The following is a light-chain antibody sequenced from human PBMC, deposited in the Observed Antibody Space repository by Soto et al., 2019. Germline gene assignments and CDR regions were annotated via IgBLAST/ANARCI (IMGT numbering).Light chain of an antibody. J-gene: IGKJ5*01. CDR1: QTINNN. CDR3: QKYNNWPQVT. CDR2: GAS. Sequence: VMTQAPATLSVSPGERATLSCRASQTINNNVAWYQLKDGQVPRLLIYGASTRAADVPDRFSGGGSGTEFTLTISSLQSEDFAVYYCQKYNNWPQVTFGQGTRLEI. V-gene: IGKV3-15*01.